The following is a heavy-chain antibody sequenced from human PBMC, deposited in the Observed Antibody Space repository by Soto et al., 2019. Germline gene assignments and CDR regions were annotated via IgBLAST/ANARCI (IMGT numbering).Heavy chain of an antibody. D-gene: IGHD3-3*01. CDR1: GYTFTSYG. J-gene: IGHJ6*02. CDR2: ISAYNGNT. Sequence: GASVKVSCKASGYTFTSYGISWVRQAPGQGLEWMGWISAYNGNTNYAQKLQGRVTMTRDTSTSTAYMELRSLRSDDTAVYYCARDHMEVGIFGLRPETYYYYYGMDVWGQGTTVTVSS. V-gene: IGHV1-18*01. CDR3: ARDHMEVGIFGLRPETYYYYYGMDV.